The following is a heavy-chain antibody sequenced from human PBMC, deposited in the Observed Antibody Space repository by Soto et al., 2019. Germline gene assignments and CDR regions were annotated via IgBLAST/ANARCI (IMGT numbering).Heavy chain of an antibody. V-gene: IGHV4-34*01. Sequence: QVQLQQWGAGLLKPSETLSLTCAVYGGSFSDYYWSWIRQPPGKGLEWIGESDHTGSTNYNPSLKSRVTISLDTSNNQFSLKLSSVTAADTAVYYCARVRPRYGVDVWGQGTTLTVSS. CDR1: GGSFSDYY. CDR2: SDHTGST. J-gene: IGHJ6*02. CDR3: ARVRPRYGVDV.